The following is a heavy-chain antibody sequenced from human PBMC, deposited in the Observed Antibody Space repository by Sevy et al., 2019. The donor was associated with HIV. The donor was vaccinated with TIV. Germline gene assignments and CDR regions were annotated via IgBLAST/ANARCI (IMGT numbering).Heavy chain of an antibody. J-gene: IGHJ6*02. D-gene: IGHD3-3*01. CDR2: FDPEDGET. Sequence: ASVKVSCKVSGYTLTKLPMHWVRQAPGKGLEWMGGFDPEDGETIYAQRFQGRVTMTEDTSTDTAYMELSSLRSEDTAVYYCATRDFWGESPFYGTDVWGQGTTVTVSS. V-gene: IGHV1-24*01. CDR3: ATRDFWGESPFYGTDV. CDR1: GYTLTKLP.